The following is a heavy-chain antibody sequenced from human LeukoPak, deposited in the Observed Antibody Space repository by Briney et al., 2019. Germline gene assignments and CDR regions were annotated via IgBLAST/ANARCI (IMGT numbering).Heavy chain of an antibody. CDR1: EFSFSIYA. CDR3: ARALLDAFDI. Sequence: GGSLRLSCAASEFSFSIYAMSWVRQAPGKGLEWVSSISSSSSYIYYADSVKGRFTISRDNAKNSLYLQMNSLRAEDTAVYYCARALLDAFDIWGQGTMVTVSS. V-gene: IGHV3-21*01. J-gene: IGHJ3*02. CDR2: ISSSSSYI.